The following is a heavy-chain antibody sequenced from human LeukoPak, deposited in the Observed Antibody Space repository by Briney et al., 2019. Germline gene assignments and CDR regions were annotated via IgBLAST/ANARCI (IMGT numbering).Heavy chain of an antibody. V-gene: IGHV4-59*10. CDR2: IHPSGST. Sequence: PSETLSLTCAVYGASFSNYYWSWIRQSPGKGLEWIGRIHPSGSTNYNPSLKSRVTLSVDTSKNQFSLKLSSVTAADTAVYYCARGPPPDFDFWGRGTLVTVSS. J-gene: IGHJ4*02. CDR1: GASFSNYY. CDR3: ARGPPPDFDF.